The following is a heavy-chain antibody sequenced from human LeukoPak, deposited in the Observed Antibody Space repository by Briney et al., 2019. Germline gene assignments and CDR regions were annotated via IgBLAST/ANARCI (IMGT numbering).Heavy chain of an antibody. J-gene: IGHJ4*02. CDR3: ARESDSYDSSGYLDFDY. CDR1: GFTFSSHE. V-gene: IGHV3-48*03. D-gene: IGHD3-22*01. CDR2: ISSSGTNI. Sequence: GGSLRLSCAASGFTFSSHEMNWARQAPGKGLEWVSYISSSGTNIYYADSVKGRFSISRDNANNLLYLQMNSLRAEDTAVYYCARESDSYDSSGYLDFDYWGQGTLVTVSS.